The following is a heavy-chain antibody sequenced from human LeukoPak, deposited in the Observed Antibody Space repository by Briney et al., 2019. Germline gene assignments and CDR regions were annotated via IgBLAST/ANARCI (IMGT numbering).Heavy chain of an antibody. V-gene: IGHV3-7*01. CDR2: INQDGSDK. CDR3: AREDSGYTYGTNGY. J-gene: IGHJ4*02. Sequence: GGSLRLSCVASGFTFSSYWMSWVRQAPGKGLEWVAHINQDGSDKSYVDAVRGRFTIFRDNAKNSLYLQMNSLRAEDTAVYYCAREDSGYTYGTNGYWGQGTLVTVSS. CDR1: GFTFSSYW. D-gene: IGHD5-18*01.